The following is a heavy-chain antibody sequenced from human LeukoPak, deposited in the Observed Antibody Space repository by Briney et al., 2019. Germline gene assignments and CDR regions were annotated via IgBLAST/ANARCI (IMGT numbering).Heavy chain of an antibody. D-gene: IGHD3-10*01. J-gene: IGHJ3*02. V-gene: IGHV3-15*01. CDR2: IKSKTDGGTT. CDR1: GFTFSGYA. Sequence: GGSLRLSCEASGFTFSGYAVSWVRQAPGKGLEWVGRIKSKTDGGTTDYAAPVKGRFTISRDDSKNTLYLQMNSLKTEDTAVYYCTTFLDYYGSGSWGAFDIWGQGTMVTVSS. CDR3: TTFLDYYGSGSWGAFDI.